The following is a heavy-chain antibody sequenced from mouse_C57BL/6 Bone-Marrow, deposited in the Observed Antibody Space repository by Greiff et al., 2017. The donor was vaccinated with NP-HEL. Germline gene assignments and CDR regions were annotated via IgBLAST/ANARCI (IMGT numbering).Heavy chain of an antibody. CDR3: ATAYYSNLYAMDY. CDR1: GYTFTDHT. V-gene: IGHV1-78*01. J-gene: IGHJ4*01. D-gene: IGHD2-5*01. CDR2: IYPRDGST. Sequence: VKLMESDAELVKPGASVKISCKVSGYTFTDHTIHWMKQRPEQGLEWIGYIYPRDGSTKYNEKFKGKATLTADKSSSTAYMQLNSLTSEDSAVYFCATAYYSNLYAMDYWGQGTSVTVSS.